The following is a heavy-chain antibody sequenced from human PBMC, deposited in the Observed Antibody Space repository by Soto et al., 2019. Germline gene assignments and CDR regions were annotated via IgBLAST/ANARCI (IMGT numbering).Heavy chain of an antibody. Sequence: QVELVESGGGVVQPGRSLKLSCAASGFSFSGYGMHWVRQAPGKGLEWVALISHDGNTKLYPDSVKGRFTISRDNSKNMLYLQMSSLRTDDSAVYYCAKGLDIVLVSGGIMPYYYYGVDVWGQVTTVTVSS. V-gene: IGHV3-30*18. CDR3: AKGLDIVLVSGGIMPYYYYGVDV. J-gene: IGHJ6*02. CDR2: ISHDGNTK. D-gene: IGHD2-8*01. CDR1: GFSFSGYG.